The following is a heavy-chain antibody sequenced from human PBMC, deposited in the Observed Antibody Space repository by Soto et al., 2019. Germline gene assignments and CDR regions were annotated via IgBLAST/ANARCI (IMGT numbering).Heavy chain of an antibody. J-gene: IGHJ6*02. D-gene: IGHD2-2*01. CDR2: ISSSSSYI. CDR3: AGGCSSTSCIRVYYYYGMDV. CDR1: GFTFSSYS. Sequence: EVQLVESGGGLVKPGGSMRLSCAASGFTFSSYSMNWVRQAPGKGLEWVSYISSSSSYIYYADSVKGRFTISRDNVKNSLYLQMNSLRAEDTAVYYCAGGCSSTSCIRVYYYYGMDVWGPGTTVTVSS. V-gene: IGHV3-21*01.